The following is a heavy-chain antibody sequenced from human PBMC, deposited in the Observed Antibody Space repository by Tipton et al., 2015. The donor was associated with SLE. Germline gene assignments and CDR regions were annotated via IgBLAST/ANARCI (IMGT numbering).Heavy chain of an antibody. D-gene: IGHD3-16*02. Sequence: LRLSCTVSGGSISSSSYYWGWIRQPPGKGLEWIGSIYYSGSTYYNPSLKSRVTISVDTSKNQFSLKLSSVTAADTAVYYCARDLDYVWGSYRPRAFDIWGQGTMVTVSS. V-gene: IGHV4-39*07. J-gene: IGHJ3*02. CDR1: GGSISSSSYY. CDR2: IYYSGST. CDR3: ARDLDYVWGSYRPRAFDI.